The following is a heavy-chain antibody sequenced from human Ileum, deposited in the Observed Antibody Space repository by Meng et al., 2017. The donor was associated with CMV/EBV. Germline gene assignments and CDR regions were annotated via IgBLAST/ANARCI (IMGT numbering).Heavy chain of an antibody. Sequence: GGSLRLSCAASGFTFSSYGMHWVRQAPGKGLEWVAVIWYDGSNKYYTDSVKGRFTISRDNSKNTLYLQMNSLRTEDTAVYYCARVNGGYGSGEPWGQGTLVTVSS. V-gene: IGHV3-33*01. CDR1: GFTFSSYG. J-gene: IGHJ5*02. D-gene: IGHD3-10*01. CDR3: ARVNGGYGSGEP. CDR2: IWYDGSNK.